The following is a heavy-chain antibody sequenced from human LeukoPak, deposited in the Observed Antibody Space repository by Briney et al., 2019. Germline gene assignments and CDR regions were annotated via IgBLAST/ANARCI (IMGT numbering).Heavy chain of an antibody. J-gene: IGHJ6*02. CDR1: GYTFTSYG. CDR2: IIPILGIA. V-gene: IGHV1-69*04. Sequence: ASVKVSCKASGYTFTSYGISWVRQAPGQGLEWMGRIIPILGIANYAQKFQGRVTITADKSTSTAYMELSSLRSEDTAVYYCARDSIYGSGTLDVWGQGTTVTVSS. CDR3: ARDSIYGSGTLDV. D-gene: IGHD3-10*01.